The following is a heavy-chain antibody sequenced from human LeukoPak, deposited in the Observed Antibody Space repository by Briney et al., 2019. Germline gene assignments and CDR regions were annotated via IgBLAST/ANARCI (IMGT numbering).Heavy chain of an antibody. Sequence: GSGPTLVNPTQTLTLTCTFSGFSLSTYGMGVAWIRQPPGKAPEWLIVIYWDGDKRYSPSLQSRLTITKVTSKDEVVLTMTNMSPVDAGTYYCAHLARLGNSWYFDYWGQGTRVTVSS. CDR3: AHLARLGNSWYFDY. CDR2: IYWDGDK. V-gene: IGHV2-5*02. D-gene: IGHD6-13*01. CDR1: GFSLSTYGMG. J-gene: IGHJ4*02.